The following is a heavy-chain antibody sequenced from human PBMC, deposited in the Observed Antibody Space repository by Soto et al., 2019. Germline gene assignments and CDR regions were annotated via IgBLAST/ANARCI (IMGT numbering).Heavy chain of an antibody. D-gene: IGHD2-21*01. CDR2: VSSSGNS. Sequence: SEALSVTCTVSGDSISSVTHYWNWIRQHPGKGLEWIGYVSSSGNSYYSPSLKSRVFMSVDTSKNLFSLKLSSVTAADTAIYYCVGRLTYIYNYFDSWGQGTQVPVSS. J-gene: IGHJ4*02. V-gene: IGHV4-31*03. CDR1: GDSISSVTHY. CDR3: VGRLTYIYNYFDS.